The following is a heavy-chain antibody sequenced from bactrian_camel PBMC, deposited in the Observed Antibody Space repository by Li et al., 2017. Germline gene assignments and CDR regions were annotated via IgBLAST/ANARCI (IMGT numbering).Heavy chain of an antibody. CDR1: GFTFSIVS. V-gene: IGHV3S25*01. D-gene: IGHD1*01. Sequence: QLVESGGGLVQPGGSLRLSCAASGFTFSIVSMYWVHQAPGKGLEWVSSINSDAATTYYADSVKGRFTTSRDNAMNTVYLQMNSLKPEDTAIYFCAMSFQLPCLGRDERAYDYWGQGTQVTVS. CDR3: AMSFQLPCLGRDERAYDY. CDR2: INSDAATT. J-gene: IGHJ4*01.